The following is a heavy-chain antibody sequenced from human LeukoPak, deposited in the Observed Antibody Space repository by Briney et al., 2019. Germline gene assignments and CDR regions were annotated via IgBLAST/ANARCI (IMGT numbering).Heavy chain of an antibody. J-gene: IGHJ4*02. V-gene: IGHV3-30*04. CDR1: VFTFSSYA. CDR2: ISYDGINK. CDR3: ARGTYGGWVPPEY. Sequence: GGSLRLSCAASVFTFSSYAIHWVPQAPRKGLEWVAVISYDGINKYYADCVKGRFTISRDNSKNALCLQINSLRAEDTAVYYCARGTYGGWVPPEYWDAGTLVTVSS. D-gene: IGHD6-19*01.